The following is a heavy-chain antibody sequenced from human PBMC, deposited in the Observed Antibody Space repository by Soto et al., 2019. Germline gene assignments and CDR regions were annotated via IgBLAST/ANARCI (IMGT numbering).Heavy chain of an antibody. V-gene: IGHV5-51*01. CDR3: ARRRTYYYDSSGYSAAFDI. CDR2: IYPGDSDT. J-gene: IGHJ3*02. D-gene: IGHD3-22*01. Sequence: GESLKISCKGSGYSFTSYWIGWVRQMPGKGLEWMGIIYPGDSDTRYSPSFQGQVTTSADKSISTAYLQWSSLKASDTAMYYCARRRTYYYDSSGYSAAFDIWGQGTMVTVSS. CDR1: GYSFTSYW.